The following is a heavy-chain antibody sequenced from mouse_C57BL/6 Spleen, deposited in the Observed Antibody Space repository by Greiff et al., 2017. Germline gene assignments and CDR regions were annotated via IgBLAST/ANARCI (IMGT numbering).Heavy chain of an antibody. J-gene: IGHJ3*01. CDR2: INPNNGGT. V-gene: IGHV1-18*01. CDR1: GYTFTDYN. D-gene: IGHD1-1*01. Sequence: EVQLQQSGPELVKPGASVKIPCKASGYTFTDYNMDWVKQSHGKSLEWIGDINPNNGGTIYNQKFKGKATLTVGKSSSTAYMELRSLTSEDTAVYYCARRAHYYGSSYWFAYWGQGTLVTVSA. CDR3: ARRAHYYGSSYWFAY.